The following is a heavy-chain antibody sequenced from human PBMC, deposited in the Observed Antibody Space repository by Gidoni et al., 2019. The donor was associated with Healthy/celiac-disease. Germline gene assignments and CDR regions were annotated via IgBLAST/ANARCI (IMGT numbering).Heavy chain of an antibody. J-gene: IGHJ4*02. Sequence: EVQLVESGGGLVKPGGSLRLSCAASGFTFSSYSMNWVRQAPGKGLEWVSYISSSSSYIYYADSVKGRFTISRDNAKNSLYLQMNSLRAEDTAVYYCAREVIAAAGTDYWGQGTLVTVSS. D-gene: IGHD6-13*01. CDR3: AREVIAAAGTDY. V-gene: IGHV3-21*01. CDR1: GFTFSSYS. CDR2: ISSSSSYI.